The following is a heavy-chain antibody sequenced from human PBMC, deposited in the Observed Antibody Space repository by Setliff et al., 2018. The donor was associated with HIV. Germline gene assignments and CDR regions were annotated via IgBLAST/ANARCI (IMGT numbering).Heavy chain of an antibody. CDR2: ISPSGIST. CDR3: ARGGGGYYYVGAVDI. Sequence: ASVKVSCKASGYTFTRYYMHWVRQAPGQGLEWMGMISPSGISTSYAQKFQGRVTMTRDTSTSTAYMELSSLRSEDMAVYYCARGGGGYYYVGAVDIWGQGTVVTVSS. V-gene: IGHV1-46*03. CDR1: GYTFTRYY. D-gene: IGHD3-22*01. J-gene: IGHJ3*02.